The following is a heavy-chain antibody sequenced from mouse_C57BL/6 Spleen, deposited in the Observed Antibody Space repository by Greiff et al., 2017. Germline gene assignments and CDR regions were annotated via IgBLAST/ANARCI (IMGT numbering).Heavy chain of an antibody. Sequence: QVHVKQSGAELARPGASVTMSCKASGYTFTSYTMHWVKQRPGQGLEWIGYINPSSGYTKYNQKFKDKATLTADKSSSTAYMQLSSLTSEDSAVYYCARGATADYWGQGTTRPVSS. D-gene: IGHD1-2*01. CDR1: GYTFTSYT. CDR2: INPSSGYT. J-gene: IGHJ2*01. CDR3: ARGATADY. V-gene: IGHV1-4*01.